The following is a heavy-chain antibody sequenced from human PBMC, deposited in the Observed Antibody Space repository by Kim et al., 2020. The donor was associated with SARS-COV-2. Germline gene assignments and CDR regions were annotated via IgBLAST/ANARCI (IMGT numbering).Heavy chain of an antibody. D-gene: IGHD2-21*02. CDR2: IRSKPNNYAT. Sequence: GGSLRLSCAASGFTFSDFAMHWVRQAPGKGLEWVGRIRSKPNNYATSYAASVPGRFTISRDDSTNTAYLQMDSLKSDDTAVYYCSRHSGKHCDGGYYNG. CDR3: SRHSGKHCDGGYYNG. V-gene: IGHV3-73*01. J-gene: IGHJ6*01. CDR1: GFTFSDFA.